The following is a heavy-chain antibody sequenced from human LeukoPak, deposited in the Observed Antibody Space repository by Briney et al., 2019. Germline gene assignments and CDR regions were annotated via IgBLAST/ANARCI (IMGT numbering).Heavy chain of an antibody. V-gene: IGHV3-23*01. CDR3: ARDRFGEGGDAFDI. CDR1: GFTFSSYA. Sequence: GGSLRLSCAASGFTFSSYAMSWVRQAPGKGLEWVSAISGSGGSTYYADSVKGRFTISRDNAKNSLYLQMNSLRAEDTTVYYCARDRFGEGGDAFDIWGQGTMVTVSS. CDR2: ISGSGGST. J-gene: IGHJ3*02. D-gene: IGHD3-10*01.